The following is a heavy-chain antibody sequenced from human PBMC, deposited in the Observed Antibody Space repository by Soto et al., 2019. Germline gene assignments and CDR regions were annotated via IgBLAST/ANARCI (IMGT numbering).Heavy chain of an antibody. V-gene: IGHV3-23*01. CDR1: VFSFSSHA. CDR3: AKGSYTNYNWFDP. J-gene: IGHJ5*02. CDR2: MSGSGDNT. Sequence: EVQLLECGGGLVQPGGSLRLSCAASVFSFSSHAMSWVCQAPGKGLEWVSSMSGSGDNTYHADSVKGRFTVSRDNSKNTLYLQMNSLRVEDTAVYYCAKGSYTNYNWFDPWRQGTLVTVSS. D-gene: IGHD4-4*01.